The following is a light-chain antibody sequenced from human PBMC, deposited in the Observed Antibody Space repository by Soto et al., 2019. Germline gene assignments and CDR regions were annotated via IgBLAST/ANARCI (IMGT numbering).Light chain of an antibody. CDR2: GPS. Sequence: EIVLTQSPATLSVSPGARATLSCRASQSISTNLAWYQQKPGQAPRLLIYGPSTRAPGIPARFXGSGXGTXXXXXXXXLQSEDFAIYYCQQYNNWPPWTFGQGTKVEV. V-gene: IGKV3-15*01. CDR1: QSISTN. J-gene: IGKJ1*01. CDR3: QQYNNWPPWT.